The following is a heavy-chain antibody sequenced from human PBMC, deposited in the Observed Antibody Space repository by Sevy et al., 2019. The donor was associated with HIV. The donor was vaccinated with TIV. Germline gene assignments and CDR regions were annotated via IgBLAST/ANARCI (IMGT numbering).Heavy chain of an antibody. D-gene: IGHD3-22*01. CDR2: ISAYNGNT. Sequence: ASVKVSCEASGYTFTSYGIIWVRQAPGQGLEWMGWISAYNGNTNYAQRLQGRVTMTTDTSTGTADMELTSRRSDETAVYYCARGPRKYYDSSGYYYPPAYWGQGTLVTVSS. CDR1: GYTFTSYG. CDR3: ARGPRKYYDSSGYYYPPAY. J-gene: IGHJ4*02. V-gene: IGHV1-18*01.